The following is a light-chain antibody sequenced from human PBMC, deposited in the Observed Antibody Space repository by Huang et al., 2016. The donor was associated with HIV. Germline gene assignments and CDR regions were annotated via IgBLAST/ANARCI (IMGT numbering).Light chain of an antibody. Sequence: IQMTQSPTSLSASVGDRVYISCRTSQSVGTYLNWYQQKPGKAPKLLISSASTLHSGVPSRFSGGGSDTVFTLTIRGLQFDDFATYFCQQSYGALSSFGPGTRL. CDR3: QQSYGALSS. CDR2: SAS. CDR1: QSVGTY. J-gene: IGKJ5*01. V-gene: IGKV1-39*01.